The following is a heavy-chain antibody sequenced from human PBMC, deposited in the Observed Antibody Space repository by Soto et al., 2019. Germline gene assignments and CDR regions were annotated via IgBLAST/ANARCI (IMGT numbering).Heavy chain of an antibody. CDR3: ASWVTFGGVIVYDAFDI. CDR2: INAGNGNT. D-gene: IGHD3-16*02. Sequence: ASVKVSCKASGYTFTSYAMHWVRQAPGQRLEWMGWINAGNGNTKYSQKFQGRVTITRDTSASTAYMELSSLRSEDTAVYYCASWVTFGGVIVYDAFDIWGQGTMVTVSS. J-gene: IGHJ3*02. V-gene: IGHV1-3*01. CDR1: GYTFTSYA.